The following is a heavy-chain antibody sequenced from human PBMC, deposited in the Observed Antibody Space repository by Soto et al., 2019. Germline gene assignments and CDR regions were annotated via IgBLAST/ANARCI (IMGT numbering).Heavy chain of an antibody. CDR3: AKDAQPYCSGGSCYSDY. J-gene: IGHJ4*02. V-gene: IGHV3-23*01. CDR2: ISGSGGST. Sequence: GGSLRLSCAASGFTFSSYAMSWVRQAPGKGLEWVSAISGSGGSTYYADSVKGRFTISRDNSKNTLYLQMNSLRAEDTAVYYCAKDAQPYCSGGSCYSDYWGQGTLVTVSS. D-gene: IGHD2-15*01. CDR1: GFTFSSYA.